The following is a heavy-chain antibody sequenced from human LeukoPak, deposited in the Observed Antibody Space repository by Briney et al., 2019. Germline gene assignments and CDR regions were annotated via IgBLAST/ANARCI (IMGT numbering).Heavy chain of an antibody. Sequence: GGSLGLSCAASGFTFSSYAMSWVRQAPGKGLEWVSAISGSGGSTYYADSVKGRFTISRDNSKNTLYLQMNSLRAEDTAVYYCAKDHAPSSGSFDYWGQGTLVTVSS. J-gene: IGHJ4*02. CDR2: ISGSGGST. D-gene: IGHD6-19*01. CDR1: GFTFSSYA. V-gene: IGHV3-23*01. CDR3: AKDHAPSSGSFDY.